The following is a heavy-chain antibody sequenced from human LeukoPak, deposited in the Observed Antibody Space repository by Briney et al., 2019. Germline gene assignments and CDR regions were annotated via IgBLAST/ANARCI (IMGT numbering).Heavy chain of an antibody. Sequence: PGGSLRLSCAASGFTFDDYAMPWVRQAPGKGLEWVSGISWNSGSIGYADSVKGRFTISRDNAKNSLYLQMNSLRAEDTALYYCAKGGYYDSSGYYTPPGYWGQGTLVTVSS. CDR1: GFTFDDYA. J-gene: IGHJ4*02. CDR3: AKGGYYDSSGYYTPPGY. V-gene: IGHV3-9*01. CDR2: ISWNSGSI. D-gene: IGHD3-22*01.